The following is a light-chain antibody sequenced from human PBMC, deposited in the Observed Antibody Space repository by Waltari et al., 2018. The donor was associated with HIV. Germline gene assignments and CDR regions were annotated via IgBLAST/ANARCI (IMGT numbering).Light chain of an antibody. J-gene: IGLJ3*02. V-gene: IGLV1-44*01. Sequence: QSVLTQPPSASGTPGQRVTISCSGSSSNIGSDPVNWYQQLPGTAPKLLIYTNNQRPSGGPDRVSGAKAGTSASLAISGLQSEDEADYYCAAWDDSLNGWVFGGGTKLTVL. CDR1: SSNIGSDP. CDR2: TNN. CDR3: AAWDDSLNGWV.